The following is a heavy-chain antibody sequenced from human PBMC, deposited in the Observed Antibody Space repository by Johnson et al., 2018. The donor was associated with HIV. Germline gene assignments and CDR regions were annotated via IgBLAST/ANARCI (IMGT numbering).Heavy chain of an antibody. CDR2: IQYDGSNK. CDR1: GFTFSSYG. Sequence: QVQLVESGGGVVQPGGSLRLSCVASGFTFSSYGIHWVRQAPGKGLEWLTFIQYDGSNKYSTESVKGRFTIARDNSKKSVHLQMNSLRIEDTAVYFCAKETRDSRSAFDIWGQGTRVTVSS. D-gene: IGHD3-22*01. J-gene: IGHJ3*02. V-gene: IGHV3-30*02. CDR3: AKETRDSRSAFDI.